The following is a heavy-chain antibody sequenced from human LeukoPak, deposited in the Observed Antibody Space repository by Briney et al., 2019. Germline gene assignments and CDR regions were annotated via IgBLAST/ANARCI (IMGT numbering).Heavy chain of an antibody. CDR1: GYTFTSYD. CDR3: ARRQWLVSPNYMDV. Sequence: ASVKVSCKASGYTFTSYDINWVRHATGQGLEWMGWMNPNSGNTGYAQKFQGRVTMTRNTSISTAYMELSSLRSEDTAVYYCARRQWLVSPNYMDVWGKGTTVTVSS. V-gene: IGHV1-8*01. J-gene: IGHJ6*03. CDR2: MNPNSGNT. D-gene: IGHD6-19*01.